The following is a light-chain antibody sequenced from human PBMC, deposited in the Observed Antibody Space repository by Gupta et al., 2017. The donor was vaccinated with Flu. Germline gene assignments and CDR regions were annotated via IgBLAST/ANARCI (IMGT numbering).Light chain of an antibody. Sequence: QSVLTQPPSASGTPGQRVTISCSGSNSNIGGNYVFWYQQLPGTAPKLLIYRNTQRPSGVPDRFSGSKSGTSASLAISGLRSEDEADYYCAVWDDTLSGRLFGGGTKLTVL. V-gene: IGLV1-47*01. CDR3: AVWDDTLSGRL. J-gene: IGLJ3*02. CDR2: RNT. CDR1: NSNIGGNY.